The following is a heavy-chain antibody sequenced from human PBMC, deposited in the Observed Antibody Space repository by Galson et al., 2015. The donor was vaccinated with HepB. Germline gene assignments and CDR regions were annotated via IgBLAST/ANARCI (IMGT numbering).Heavy chain of an antibody. CDR3: ATNGYLGETYYWDWFDP. J-gene: IGHJ5*02. CDR2: FDPDDGET. D-gene: IGHD3-10*01. Sequence: SVKVSCKVSGYTLNEVAMHWVRQAPGKGLEWMGGFDPDDGETIYAQKFQGRVTMTEDTSTDTAYMELSGLRSEDTAVYYCATNGYLGETYYWDWFDPWGQGTLVTVSS. CDR1: GYTLNEVA. V-gene: IGHV1-24*01.